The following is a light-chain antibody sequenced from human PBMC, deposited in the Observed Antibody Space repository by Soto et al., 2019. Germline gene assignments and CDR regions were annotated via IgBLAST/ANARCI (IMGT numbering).Light chain of an antibody. CDR1: GSDVGGFNY. J-gene: IGLJ3*02. CDR3: SSYAGGYTWV. V-gene: IGLV2-11*01. Sequence: QSALTQPRSVSGSPGQSVTISCTATGSDVGGFNYVSWYQHHPGKAPKLVIHNVYKRSSGVPDRFSGSRSDNTASLTIFGLQADDEADYYCSSYAGGYTWVFGGGTKLTVL. CDR2: NVY.